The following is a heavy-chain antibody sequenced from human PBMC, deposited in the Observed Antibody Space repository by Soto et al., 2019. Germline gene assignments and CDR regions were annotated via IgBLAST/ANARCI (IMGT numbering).Heavy chain of an antibody. D-gene: IGHD6-13*01. Sequence: PGGSLRLSCAASGFTFSSYGMHWVRQAPGKGLEWVAVTSYDGSNKYYADSVKGRFTISRDNSKNTLYLQMNSLRAEDTAVYYCAKDRVGSSWYQVLRYYYYYGMDVWGQGTTVTVSS. CDR1: GFTFSSYG. V-gene: IGHV3-30*18. CDR3: AKDRVGSSWYQVLRYYYYYGMDV. CDR2: TSYDGSNK. J-gene: IGHJ6*02.